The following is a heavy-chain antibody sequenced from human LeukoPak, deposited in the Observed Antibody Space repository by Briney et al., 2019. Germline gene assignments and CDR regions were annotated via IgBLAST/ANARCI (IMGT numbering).Heavy chain of an antibody. Sequence: GGSLRLSCAASGPTVSSSYLTWVRQAPGKGLEWVSVIYSGGSTYYADSVKGRFTISRDNSKNTLYLQMNSLRAEDTAVYYCARLRSYGFDYWGQGTLVTVSS. J-gene: IGHJ4*02. V-gene: IGHV3-53*01. CDR3: ARLRSYGFDY. CDR2: IYSGGST. CDR1: GPTVSSSY. D-gene: IGHD5-18*01.